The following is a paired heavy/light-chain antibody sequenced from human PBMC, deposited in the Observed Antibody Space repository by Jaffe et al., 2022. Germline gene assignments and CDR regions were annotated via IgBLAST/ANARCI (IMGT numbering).Light chain of an antibody. J-gene: IGLJ2*01. V-gene: IGLV2-11*01. CDR1: SSDVGSSNY. CDR3: CSYAGSYTLV. CDR2: DVS. Sequence: QSALTQPRSVSGSPGQSVTISCTGSSSDVGSSNYVSWYQQHPGKAPKLMIYDVSKRPSGVPDRFSASKSGNTASLTISGLQAEDEADYYCCSYAGSYTLVFGGGTKLTVL.
Heavy chain of an antibody. CDR2: IRYDGSYK. CDR3: AKDQRPHMTMGLGDY. V-gene: IGHV3-30*02. J-gene: IGHJ4*02. D-gene: IGHD3-10*01. CDR1: GFTFSSYG. Sequence: QVQLVESGGSVVQPGGSLRLSCAASGFTFSSYGIHWVRQAPGKGLEWVAFIRYDGSYKYYADSVKGRFTISRDNSKNTLYLQMNSLRVEDTAVYYCAKDQRPHMTMGLGDYWGQGTLVTVSS.